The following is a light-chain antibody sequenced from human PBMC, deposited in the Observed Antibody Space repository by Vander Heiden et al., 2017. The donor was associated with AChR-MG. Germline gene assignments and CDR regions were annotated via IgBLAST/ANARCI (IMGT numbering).Light chain of an antibody. J-gene: IGKJ1*01. CDR1: QSISSW. CDR2: DAS. V-gene: IGKV1-5*01. Sequence: DIQMTQSPSTLSASVGDRVTITCRASQSISSWLAGYQQKPGKAPKLLIYDASSLESGVRSRFSGSGSGTEFTLTISSLQPDDFATDDCQTGTFGQGTKVEIK. CDR3: QTGT.